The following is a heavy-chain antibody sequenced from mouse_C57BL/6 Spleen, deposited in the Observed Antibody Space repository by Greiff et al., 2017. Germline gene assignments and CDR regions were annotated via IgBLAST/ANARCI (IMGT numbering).Heavy chain of an antibody. CDR3: ARKEQWTFDD. V-gene: IGHV1-55*01. J-gene: IGHJ2*01. CDR1: GYTFTSYW. CDR2: IYPGSGST. Sequence: QVQLQQPGAELVKPGASVKMSCKASGYTFTSYWIPWVKQRPGQGLEWIGVIYPGSGSTNYNEKFKSKATLTVDTSSSTAYMQLSSLTSEDSAVYYCARKEQWTFDDWGKGTTLTVSS. D-gene: IGHD1-3*01.